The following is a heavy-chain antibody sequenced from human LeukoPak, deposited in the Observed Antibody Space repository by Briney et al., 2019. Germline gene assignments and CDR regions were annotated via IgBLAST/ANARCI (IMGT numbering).Heavy chain of an antibody. CDR3: ARDPNLYGSGASDY. J-gene: IGHJ4*02. V-gene: IGHV4-61*02. D-gene: IGHD3-10*01. Sequence: PSETLSLTCTVSGGSISSGNNYWNWLRQPAGKGLEWIGRVSTRGSTNYNPSLKSRVNISIDTSKNQFSLKLSSVTAADTAVYYCARDPNLYGSGASDYWGQGTLVIVSA. CDR2: VSTRGST. CDR1: GGSISSGNNY.